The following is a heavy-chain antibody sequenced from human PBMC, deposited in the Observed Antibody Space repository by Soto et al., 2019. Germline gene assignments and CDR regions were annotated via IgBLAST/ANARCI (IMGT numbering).Heavy chain of an antibody. CDR1: GYTFPSYA. V-gene: IGHV1-3*01. D-gene: IGHD2-15*01. CDR2: INAGNGNT. J-gene: IGHJ6*03. CDR3: ARDQEDVVTVGWAIRDYSYYMDV. Sequence: ASVKVSCKASGYTFPSYAMHWVRQAPGQRLEWMGWINAGNGNTKYSQKFQGRVTITRDTSASTAYMELSSLRSEDTAVYYCARDQEDVVTVGWAIRDYSYYMDVWGKGTTVTVSS.